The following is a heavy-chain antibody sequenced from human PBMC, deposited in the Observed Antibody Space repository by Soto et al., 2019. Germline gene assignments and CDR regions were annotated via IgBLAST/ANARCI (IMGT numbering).Heavy chain of an antibody. D-gene: IGHD6-13*01. CDR3: ARKVMAAAGYNWFDP. V-gene: IGHV4-4*02. CDR2: IYHSGST. Sequence: SETLSLTCAVSGGSISSSNWWSWVRQPPGKGLEWIGEIYHSGSTNYNPSLKSRVTISVDKSKNQFSLKLGSVTAADTAVYYCARKVMAAAGYNWFDPWGQGTLVTVSS. CDR1: GGSISSSNW. J-gene: IGHJ5*02.